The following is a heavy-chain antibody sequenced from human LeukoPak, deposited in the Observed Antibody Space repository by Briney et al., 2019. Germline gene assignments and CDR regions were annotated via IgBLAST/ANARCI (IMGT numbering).Heavy chain of an antibody. Sequence: GGSLRLSCAASGLTFRNYAMSWVRQAPGKGLEWVSVICANDGNTYYADAVKGRFTISRDNSKDTLYLQMDSLRAEDTAVYYCAKDHYDSIGGFDYWGQGTLVTVSS. J-gene: IGHJ4*02. CDR1: GLTFRNYA. D-gene: IGHD3-22*01. CDR3: AKDHYDSIGGFDY. V-gene: IGHV3-23*01. CDR2: ICANDGNT.